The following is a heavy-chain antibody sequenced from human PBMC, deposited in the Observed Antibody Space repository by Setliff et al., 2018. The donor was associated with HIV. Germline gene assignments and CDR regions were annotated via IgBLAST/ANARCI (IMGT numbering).Heavy chain of an antibody. D-gene: IGHD4-17*01. CDR3: VRDDYGYNGKGFDY. CDR2: ITYSGSA. CDR1: GGSISYYH. Sequence: SETLSLTCSVSGGSISYYHWSWIRQPAGKGLEWIGYITYSGSAYYNPSLKSRVTISIDTSNNQISLRLSSVTAADTATYYCVRDDYGYNGKGFDYWGPGTLVTVSS. V-gene: IGHV4-59*06. J-gene: IGHJ4*02.